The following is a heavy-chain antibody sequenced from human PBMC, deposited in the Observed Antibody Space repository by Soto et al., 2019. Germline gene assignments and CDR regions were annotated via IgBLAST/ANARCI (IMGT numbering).Heavy chain of an antibody. CDR1: GYTFTNYG. Sequence: QVQLLQSGAEVKKPGASVKVSCKASGYTFTNYGITWVRQAPGQGLEWMGWISAYNGDTHYTQRLQGRVTMTTEPSTRQAYMELRGLRSDDTAVYYCARVRQLGGYFYYYMDVWGKGTTVTVS. CDR3: ARVRQLGGYFYYYMDV. V-gene: IGHV1-18*01. J-gene: IGHJ6*03. CDR2: ISAYNGDT. D-gene: IGHD6-6*01.